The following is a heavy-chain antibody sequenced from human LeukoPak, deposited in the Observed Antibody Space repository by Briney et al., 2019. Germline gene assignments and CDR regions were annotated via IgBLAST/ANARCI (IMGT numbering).Heavy chain of an antibody. CDR3: ARDNCGNTPPGYYYGMDV. V-gene: IGHV3-66*01. J-gene: IGHJ6*02. D-gene: IGHD1-20*01. CDR2: IYSGGST. Sequence: PGGSLRLSCAASGSTVSSNYMSWVRQAPGKGLEWVSVIYSGGSTYYADSVKGRFTISRDNSKNTLYLQMNSLRAEDTAVYYCARDNCGNTPPGYYYGMDVWGQGTTVTVSS. CDR1: GSTVSSNY.